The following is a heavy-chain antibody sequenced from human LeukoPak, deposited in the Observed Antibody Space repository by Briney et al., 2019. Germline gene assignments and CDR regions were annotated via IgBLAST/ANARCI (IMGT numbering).Heavy chain of an antibody. CDR2: IYHSGGT. CDR1: GGSISSGGYY. CDR3: ASASSWYDPFDY. J-gene: IGHJ4*02. Sequence: SSQTLSLTFTVSGGSISSGGYYWSWIRQPPGKGLEWIGYIYHSGGTYYNPSLKSRVTISVDRSKNQFSLKLSSVTAADTAVYYCASASSWYDPFDYWGQGTLVTVSS. V-gene: IGHV4-30-2*01. D-gene: IGHD6-13*01.